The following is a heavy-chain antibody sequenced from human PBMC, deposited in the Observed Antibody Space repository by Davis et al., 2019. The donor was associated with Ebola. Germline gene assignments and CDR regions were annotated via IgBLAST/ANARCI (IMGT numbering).Heavy chain of an antibody. Sequence: PSETLSLTCTVSGGSISSGDYYWSWIRQPPGKGLEWIGYIYYSGSTYYNPSLKSRVTISVDTSKNQFSLKLSSVTAADTAVYYCASYYDFWSGYGNWFDPWGQGTLVTVSS. J-gene: IGHJ5*02. D-gene: IGHD3-3*01. CDR2: IYYSGST. V-gene: IGHV4-30-4*01. CDR1: GGSISSGDYY. CDR3: ASYYDFWSGYGNWFDP.